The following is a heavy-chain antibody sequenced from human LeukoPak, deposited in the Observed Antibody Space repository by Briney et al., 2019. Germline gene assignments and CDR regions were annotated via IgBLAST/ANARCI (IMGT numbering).Heavy chain of an antibody. Sequence: GGSLRLSCAASGFKFSSYAMSWVRQAPGKGLEWVSSVSGNGGSTKYADSVKGRFTISRDNSKNTLYLQMNSLRVEDTAVYYCANGGGYYGDYVFDYWGQGTLVTVSS. CDR2: VSGNGGST. CDR3: ANGGGYYGDYVFDY. V-gene: IGHV3-23*01. CDR1: GFKFSSYA. D-gene: IGHD4-17*01. J-gene: IGHJ4*02.